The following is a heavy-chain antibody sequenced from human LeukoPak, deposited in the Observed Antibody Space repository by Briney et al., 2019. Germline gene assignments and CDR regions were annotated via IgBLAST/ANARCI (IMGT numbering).Heavy chain of an antibody. V-gene: IGHV1-69*13. Sequence: ASVNVSCKASGGTFSSYAISWVRQAPGQGLEWMGGIIPIFGTANYAQKFQGRVTITADESTSTAYMELSSLRSEDTAVYYCARGSEVSYYFDYWGQGTLVTVSS. CDR3: ARGSEVSYYFDY. CDR2: IIPIFGTA. CDR1: GGTFSSYA. J-gene: IGHJ4*02.